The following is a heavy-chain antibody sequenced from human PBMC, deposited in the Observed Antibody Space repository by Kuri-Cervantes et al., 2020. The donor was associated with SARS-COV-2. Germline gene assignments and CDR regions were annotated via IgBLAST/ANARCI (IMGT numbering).Heavy chain of an antibody. CDR3: AKDFGTMVQGVIVY. D-gene: IGHD3-10*01. CDR2: ISWNSGSI. J-gene: IGHJ4*02. Sequence: GGSLRLSCAASGFTFDDYAMHWVRQAPGKGLEWVSGISWNSGSIGYADSVKGRFTISRDNAKNSLYLQMNSLRAEDTALYYCAKDFGTMVQGVIVYWGQGTLVTVSS. CDR1: GFTFDDYA. V-gene: IGHV3-9*01.